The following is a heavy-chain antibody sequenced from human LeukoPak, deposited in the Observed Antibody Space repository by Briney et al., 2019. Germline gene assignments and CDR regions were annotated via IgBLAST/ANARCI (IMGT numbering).Heavy chain of an antibody. V-gene: IGHV1-18*01. J-gene: IGHJ4*02. Sequence: ASVKVSCKASGYTFTSYGISWVRQAPGQGLEGMGWISACNGNTNYAQKPQGRVTMTTDTSTSTAYMELRSLRSDDTAVYYCARDQRYSCGYEPYYFDYWGQGTLVTVSS. D-gene: IGHD5-18*01. CDR2: ISACNGNT. CDR1: GYTFTSYG. CDR3: ARDQRYSCGYEPYYFDY.